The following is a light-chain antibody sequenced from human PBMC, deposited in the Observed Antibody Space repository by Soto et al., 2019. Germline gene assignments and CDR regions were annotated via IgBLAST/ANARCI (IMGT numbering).Light chain of an antibody. CDR1: QDISNY. CDR3: QQYDNLPPLT. CDR2: DAS. Sequence: DIQMTQSPSSLSASVGDRVTITCQASQDISNYLNWYQQKPGKAPKLLIYDASNLETGVPSRFXGSGSETDFTFTISSLQPEDIATYYCQQYDNLPPLTFGGGTKVEIK. J-gene: IGKJ4*01. V-gene: IGKV1-33*01.